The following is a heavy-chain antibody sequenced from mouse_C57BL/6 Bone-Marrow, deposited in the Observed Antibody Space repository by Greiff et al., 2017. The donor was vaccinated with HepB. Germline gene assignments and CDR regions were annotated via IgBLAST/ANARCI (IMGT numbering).Heavy chain of an antibody. J-gene: IGHJ3*01. Sequence: LVESGAELARPGASVKLSCKASGYTFTSYGISWVKQRTGQGLEWIGEIYPRSGNTYYNEKFKGKATLTAEKSSSTAYMELRSLTSEYSAVYFCAGEGVRAWFAYWGQGTLVTVSA. CDR3: AGEGVRAWFAY. V-gene: IGHV1-81*01. CDR1: GYTFTSYG. D-gene: IGHD5-1*01. CDR2: IYPRSGNT.